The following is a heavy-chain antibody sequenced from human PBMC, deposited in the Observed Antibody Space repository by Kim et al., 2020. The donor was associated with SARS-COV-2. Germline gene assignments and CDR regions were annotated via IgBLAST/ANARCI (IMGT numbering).Heavy chain of an antibody. CDR1: GFTFSSYS. J-gene: IGHJ4*02. CDR3: ARDFSPLYGSGSYRFDY. Sequence: GGSLRLSCAASGFTFSSYSMNWVRQAPGKGLEWVSSISSSSSYIYYADSVKGRFTISRDNAKNSLYLQMNSLRAEDTAVYYCARDFSPLYGSGSYRFDYWGQGTLVTVSS. V-gene: IGHV3-21*01. CDR2: ISSSSSYI. D-gene: IGHD3-10*01.